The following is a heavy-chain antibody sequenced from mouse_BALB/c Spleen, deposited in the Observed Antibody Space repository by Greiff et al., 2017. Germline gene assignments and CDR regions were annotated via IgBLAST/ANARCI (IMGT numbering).Heavy chain of an antibody. CDR2: IDPSDSET. CDR3: ARGTYGYEESLYWYFDV. J-gene: IGHJ1*01. CDR1: GYSFTSYW. D-gene: IGHD1-2*01. Sequence: VQLQQSGPQLVRPGASVKISCKASGYSFTSYWMHWVKQRPGQGLEWIGMIDPSDSETRLNQKFKDKATLTVDKSSSTAYMQLSSPTSEDSAVYYCARGTYGYEESLYWYFDVWGAGTTVTVSS. V-gene: IGHV1S126*01.